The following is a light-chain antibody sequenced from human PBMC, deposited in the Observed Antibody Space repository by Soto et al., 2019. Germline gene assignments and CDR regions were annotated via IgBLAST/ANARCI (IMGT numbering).Light chain of an antibody. Sequence: QSVLTQPASVSGSPGQSITISCTGTSGDVGGSHYVSWYQQHPGKAPKLMIYEVSNRPSGVSNRFSGSKSGNTASLTISGLRAEDEADYYCISKTSTTTPYVFGTGTKVTVL. CDR3: ISKTSTTTPYV. CDR1: SGDVGGSHY. CDR2: EVS. J-gene: IGLJ1*01. V-gene: IGLV2-14*01.